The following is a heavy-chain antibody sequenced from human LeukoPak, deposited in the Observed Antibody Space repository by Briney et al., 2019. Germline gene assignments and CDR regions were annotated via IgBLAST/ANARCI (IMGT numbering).Heavy chain of an antibody. Sequence: PGGSLRLSCAASGFTFSSYSMNWLRQAPGKGLEWVSSISSSSSYIYYADSVKGRFTISRDNAKNSLYLQMNSLRAEDTAVYYCARAHSSSLAWFDPWGQGTLVTVSS. V-gene: IGHV3-21*01. CDR3: ARAHSSSLAWFDP. D-gene: IGHD6-13*01. CDR2: ISSSSSYI. J-gene: IGHJ5*02. CDR1: GFTFSSYS.